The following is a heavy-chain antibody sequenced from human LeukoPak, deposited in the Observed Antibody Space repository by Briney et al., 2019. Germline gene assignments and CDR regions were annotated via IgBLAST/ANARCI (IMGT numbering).Heavy chain of an antibody. CDR1: GFTFSSYG. CDR2: ISGTGGTT. V-gene: IGHV3-23*01. D-gene: IGHD2-15*01. Sequence: GGSLRLSCAASGFTFSSYGMSWVRQAPGKGLEWVSAISGTGGTTYYADSVKGRFTISRDNSKNTLYLQMNSLRAEATAVYYCAKNGDRGAYCSGGSCYPYYYYYMDVWGKGTTVTISS. J-gene: IGHJ6*03. CDR3: AKNGDRGAYCSGGSCYPYYYYYMDV.